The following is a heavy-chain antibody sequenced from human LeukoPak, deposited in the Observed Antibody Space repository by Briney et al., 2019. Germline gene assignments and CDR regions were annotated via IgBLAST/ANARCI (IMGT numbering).Heavy chain of an antibody. Sequence: PGGSLRLSCAASGFTFNNYDMHWVRQAPGKGLEWVAVISYDGSNKYYADSVKGRFTISRDNAKNSLYLQMNSLRAEDTAVYYCARGRVFGVISWFDPWGQGTLVTVSS. D-gene: IGHD3-3*01. V-gene: IGHV3-30-3*01. CDR1: GFTFNNYD. CDR3: ARGRVFGVISWFDP. J-gene: IGHJ5*02. CDR2: ISYDGSNK.